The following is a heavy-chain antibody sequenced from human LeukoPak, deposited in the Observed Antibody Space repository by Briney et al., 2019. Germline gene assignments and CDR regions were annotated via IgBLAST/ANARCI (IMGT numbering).Heavy chain of an antibody. CDR3: ARESSSDGVDH. CDR1: GDSISRYY. V-gene: IGHV4-4*07. J-gene: IGHJ4*02. Sequence: SETLSLTCTVSGDSISRYYWSWIRQPAGRGLEWIGRVSTSGSTNYNPSLKSRVTMSVDTSKNQFSLKLSSVTAADTAVYYCARESSSDGVDHWGQGTLVTVSS. D-gene: IGHD6-19*01. CDR2: VSTSGST.